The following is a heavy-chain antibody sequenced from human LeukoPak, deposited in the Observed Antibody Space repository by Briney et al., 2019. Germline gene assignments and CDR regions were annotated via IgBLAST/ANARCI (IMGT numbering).Heavy chain of an antibody. D-gene: IGHD3-3*01. V-gene: IGHV3-53*01. CDR2: IYSGGST. CDR1: GFTVSSNY. CDR3: ARAKSGYYGVDYFDY. J-gene: IGHJ4*02. Sequence: GGSLRLSRAASGFTVSSNYMSWVRQAPGKGLEWVSVIYSGGSTYYADSVKGRFTISRDNSKNTLYLQMNSLRAEDTAVYYCARAKSGYYGVDYFDYWGQGTLVTVSS.